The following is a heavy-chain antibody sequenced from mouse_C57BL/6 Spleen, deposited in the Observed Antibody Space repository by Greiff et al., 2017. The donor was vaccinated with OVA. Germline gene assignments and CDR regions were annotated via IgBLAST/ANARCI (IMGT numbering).Heavy chain of an antibody. CDR2: ISDGGSYT. J-gene: IGHJ2*01. CDR1: GFTFSSYA. Sequence: EVQLVESGGGLVKPGGSLKLSCAASGFTFSSYAMSWVRQTPEKRLEWVATISDGGSYTYYPDNVKGRFTISRDNAKNNLYLQMSHLKSEDTAMYYFARDRYYGRGDYFDYWGQGTTLTVSS. D-gene: IGHD1-1*01. CDR3: ARDRYYGRGDYFDY. V-gene: IGHV5-4*01.